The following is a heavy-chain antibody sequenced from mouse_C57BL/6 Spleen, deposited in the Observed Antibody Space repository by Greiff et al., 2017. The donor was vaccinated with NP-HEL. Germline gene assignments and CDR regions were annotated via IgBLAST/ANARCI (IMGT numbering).Heavy chain of an antibody. CDR2: INPSSGYT. J-gene: IGHJ2*01. CDR3: ARRHSSGYGDY. Sequence: QVQLKESGAELARPGASVKMSCKASGYTFTSYTMHWVKQRPGQGLEWIGYINPSSGYTKYNQKFKDKATLTADKSSSTAYMQLSSLTSEDSAVYYCARRHSSGYGDYWGQGTTLTVSS. CDR1: GYTFTSYT. D-gene: IGHD3-2*02. V-gene: IGHV1-4*01.